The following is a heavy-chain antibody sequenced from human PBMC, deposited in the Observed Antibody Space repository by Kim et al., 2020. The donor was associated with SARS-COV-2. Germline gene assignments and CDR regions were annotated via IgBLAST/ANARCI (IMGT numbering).Heavy chain of an antibody. CDR1: GGSISSSSYY. Sequence: SETLSLTCTVSGGSISSSSYYWGWIRQPPGKGLEWIGSIYYSGSTYYNPSLKSRVTISVDTSKNQLSLKLSSVTAADTAVYYCARDPQAAMVFDAFDIWGQGTMVTVSS. J-gene: IGHJ3*02. V-gene: IGHV4-39*07. CDR2: IYYSGST. CDR3: ARDPQAAMVFDAFDI. D-gene: IGHD5-18*01.